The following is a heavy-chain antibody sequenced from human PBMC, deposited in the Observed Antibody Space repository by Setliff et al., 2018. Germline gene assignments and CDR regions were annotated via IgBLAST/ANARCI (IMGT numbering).Heavy chain of an antibody. CDR2: IYYSGSS. J-gene: IGHJ4*02. Sequence: SETLSLTCTVSGGSISSPSYFWGWVRQPPGKEMEWIATIYYSGSSYYNPSLRSRLTISVDTSKNLFSLKLSSVTTADTAVYYCARHYGGGYKHFDYWGQGTLVTVSS. V-gene: IGHV4-39*01. CDR1: GGSISSPSYF. D-gene: IGHD5-12*01. CDR3: ARHYGGGYKHFDY.